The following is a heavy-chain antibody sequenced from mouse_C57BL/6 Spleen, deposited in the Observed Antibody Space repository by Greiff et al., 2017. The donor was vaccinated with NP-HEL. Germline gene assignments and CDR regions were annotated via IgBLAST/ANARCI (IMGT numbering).Heavy chain of an antibody. CDR2: IWAGGRS. D-gene: IGHD1-3*01. CDR1: GFSLTSYG. CDR3: ARLEDI. J-gene: IGHJ2*01. Sequence: VQLQQSGPGLVAPSQSLSITCTVSGFSLTSYGVHWVRQPPGKGLEWLGVIWAGGRSNNNSALISRLSTRKVNSKSQVFLKMNSLQTDETAMYYCARLEDIWGEGTTLTVSS. V-gene: IGHV2-9*02.